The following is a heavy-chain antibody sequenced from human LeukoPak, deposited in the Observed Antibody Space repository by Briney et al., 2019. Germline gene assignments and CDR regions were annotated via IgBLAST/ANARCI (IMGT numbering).Heavy chain of an antibody. CDR3: ARDNSVGDIAWWFDP. CDR1: GYTFTGYY. J-gene: IGHJ5*02. V-gene: IGHV1-2*02. D-gene: IGHD3-16*02. Sequence: GASVKVSCKASGYTFTGYYMHWVRQAPGQGFEWMGWINPNSGGTNYAQKFQGRVTMTRDTSISTAYMELSRLRSDDTAVYYCARDNSVGDIAWWFDPWGQGTLVTVSS. CDR2: INPNSGGT.